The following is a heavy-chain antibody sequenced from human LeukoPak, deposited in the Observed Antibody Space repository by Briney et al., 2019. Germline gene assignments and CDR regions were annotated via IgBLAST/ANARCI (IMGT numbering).Heavy chain of an antibody. D-gene: IGHD5-24*01. V-gene: IGHV4-31*03. CDR1: GGSISSGGYY. CDR2: IYYSGST. Sequence: PSETLSRTSTVSGGSISSGGYYWSWIRQHPGKGLEWIGYIYYSGSTYYNPSLKSRVTISVDTSKNQFSLKLSSVTAADTAVYYCAGSIRDGYNYGWFDPWGQGTLVTVSS. J-gene: IGHJ5*02. CDR3: AGSIRDGYNYGWFDP.